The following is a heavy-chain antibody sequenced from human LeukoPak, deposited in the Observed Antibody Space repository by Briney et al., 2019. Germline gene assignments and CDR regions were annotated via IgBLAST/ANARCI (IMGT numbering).Heavy chain of an antibody. CDR2: TRNKANSYTT. CDR3: ARSYTYYDSSGYYLGYDAFDI. J-gene: IGHJ3*02. V-gene: IGHV3-72*01. CDR1: GFTFSDHY. Sequence: PGGSLRLSCAASGFTFSDHYMDWVRQAPGKGLEWVGRTRNKANSYTTEYAASVKGRFTISRDDSKNSLYLQMNSLKTEDTAVYYCARSYTYYDSSGYYLGYDAFDIWGQGTMVTVSS. D-gene: IGHD3-22*01.